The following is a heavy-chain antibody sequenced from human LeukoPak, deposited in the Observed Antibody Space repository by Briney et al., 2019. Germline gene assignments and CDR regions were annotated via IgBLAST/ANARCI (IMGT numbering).Heavy chain of an antibody. D-gene: IGHD3-22*01. CDR3: ARVAPYYYDSSGYPLYWYSDL. CDR1: GFTVSSNY. V-gene: IGHV3-53*01. J-gene: IGHJ2*01. Sequence: GGSLRLSCAASGFTVSSNYMSWVRQAPGKGLEWVSVIYSGGSTYYADSVKGRFTISRDNSKNTLYLQMNSLRAEDTAVYYCARVAPYYYDSSGYPLYWYSDLWGRGTLVTVSS. CDR2: IYSGGST.